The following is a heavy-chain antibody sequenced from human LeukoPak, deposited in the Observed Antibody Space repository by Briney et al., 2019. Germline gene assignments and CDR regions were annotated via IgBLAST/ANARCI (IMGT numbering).Heavy chain of an antibody. V-gene: IGHV3-23*01. CDR2: ISGSGGST. Sequence: GGSLRLSCAASGFTFSSYAMSWVRQAPGKGLEWVSAISGSGGSTYYADSVKGRFTISRDNSKNTLYLQMNSLRAEDTAVYYCAKVTYSSSWAPSHFDYWGQGTLVTVSS. D-gene: IGHD6-13*01. J-gene: IGHJ4*02. CDR3: AKVTYSSSWAPSHFDY. CDR1: GFTFSSYA.